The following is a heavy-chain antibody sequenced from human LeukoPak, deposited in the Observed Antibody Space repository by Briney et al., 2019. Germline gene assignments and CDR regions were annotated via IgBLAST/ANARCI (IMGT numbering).Heavy chain of an antibody. V-gene: IGHV3-11*01. CDR2: ISGNGGDI. CDR1: GFSFGGHY. J-gene: IGHJ4*02. D-gene: IGHD3-10*01. Sequence: PGGSLRLSCAASGFSFGGHYMSWLRQAPGKGPERISYISGNGGDIAYADSVKGRFTISRDNAKNSLHLQMNSLRVEDTAVYHCVRHSGRAGGQWGQGTLIAVSS. CDR3: VRHSGRAGGQ.